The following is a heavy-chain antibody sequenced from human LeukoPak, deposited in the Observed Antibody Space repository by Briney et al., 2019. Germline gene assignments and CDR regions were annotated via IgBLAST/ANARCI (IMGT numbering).Heavy chain of an antibody. V-gene: IGHV4-59*01. CDR2: IYYSGST. Sequence: SETLSLTCTVSGGSISSYYWSWIRQPPGKGLEWIGYIYYSGSTNYNPSLKSRVTISVDTSKNQFSLKLSSVTAADTAVYYCARWRYYDSSGSLVYYFDYWGQGTQVTVSS. D-gene: IGHD3-22*01. CDR1: GGSISSYY. J-gene: IGHJ4*02. CDR3: ARWRYYDSSGSLVYYFDY.